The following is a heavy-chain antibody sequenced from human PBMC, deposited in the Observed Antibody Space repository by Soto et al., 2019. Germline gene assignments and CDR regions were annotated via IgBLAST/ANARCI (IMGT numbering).Heavy chain of an antibody. CDR1: GGTFNTYA. V-gene: IGHV1-69*01. J-gene: IGHJ4*02. D-gene: IGHD3-16*02. CDR2: ILPMFDRP. CDR3: TRSIGSGGVIGGFDY. Sequence: QVQLVQSETEVKKLGSAVRVSCKASGGTFNTYAMNWVRQAPGQGLEWMGGILPMFDRPRYAQKFQGRVTITVDEPTTTAYMELSSLRSDDTAVYYCTRSIGSGGVIGGFDYWGQGTLVTVSS.